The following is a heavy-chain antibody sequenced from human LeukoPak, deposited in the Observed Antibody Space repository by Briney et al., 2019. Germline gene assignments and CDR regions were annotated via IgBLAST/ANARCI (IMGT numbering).Heavy chain of an antibody. CDR1: GFTFSTYW. CDR3: ARDYGYYGSGSAFDY. J-gene: IGHJ4*02. CDR2: IKQDGSEK. D-gene: IGHD3-10*01. V-gene: IGHV3-7*01. Sequence: GGSLRLSCVASGFTFSTYWMNWVRQAPGKGLERVANIKQDGSEKYYVDSVKGRFTISRDNAKNSLYLQMNSLRAEDTAVYYCARDYGYYGSGSAFDYWGQGTLVTVSS.